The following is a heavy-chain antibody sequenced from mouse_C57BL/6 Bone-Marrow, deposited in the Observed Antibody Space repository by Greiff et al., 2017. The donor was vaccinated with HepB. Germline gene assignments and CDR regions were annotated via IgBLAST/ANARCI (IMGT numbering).Heavy chain of an antibody. CDR2: IRSKSSNYAT. J-gene: IGHJ4*01. Sequence: DVMLVESGGGLVQPKGSLKLSCAASGFTFNTYAMHWVRQAPGKGLEWVARIRSKSSNYATYYADSVKDRFTISRDDSQSMLYLQMNNLKTEDTAMYCCVRPYYGSSYDYAMYYWGQGTSVTVSS. CDR1: GFTFNTYA. V-gene: IGHV10-3*01. CDR3: VRPYYGSSYDYAMYY. D-gene: IGHD1-1*01.